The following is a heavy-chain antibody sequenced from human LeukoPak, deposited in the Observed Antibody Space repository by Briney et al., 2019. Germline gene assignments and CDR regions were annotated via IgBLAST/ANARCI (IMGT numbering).Heavy chain of an antibody. CDR3: ARGRGFGELLDP. Sequence: ASVKVSCKASGYTFTSYDINWVRQAPGQGLEWLGWMNPNSGNTGYAQKLQGRVTMTRNTSICTVYMELSSLRAEDTAVYYCARGRGFGELLDPWGQGTLVTVS. CDR1: GYTFTSYD. V-gene: IGHV1-8*01. D-gene: IGHD3-10*01. CDR2: MNPNSGNT. J-gene: IGHJ5*02.